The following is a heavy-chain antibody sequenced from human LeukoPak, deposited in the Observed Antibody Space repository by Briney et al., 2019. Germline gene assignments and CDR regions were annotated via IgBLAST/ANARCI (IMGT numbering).Heavy chain of an antibody. CDR3: ARDFGTTGWHTFDY. V-gene: IGHV6-1*01. Sequence: SQTLSLTCVVSGDSVSSINGAWNWIRQSPSRGLEWLGRTYYRSKWYNDYAESMKGRMTISQDTPKNQYSLHLNSVTPDDTAVYYCARDFGTTGWHTFDYWGQGTLVTVSS. J-gene: IGHJ4*02. D-gene: IGHD6-19*01. CDR1: GDSVSSINGA. CDR2: TYYRSKWYN.